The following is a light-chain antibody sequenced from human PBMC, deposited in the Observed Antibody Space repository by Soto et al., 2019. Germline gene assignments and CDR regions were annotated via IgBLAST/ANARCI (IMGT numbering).Light chain of an antibody. V-gene: IGLV2-18*02. J-gene: IGLJ1*01. CDR3: SSYTSSSTPYV. CDR1: SSDVGSYNR. Sequence: QSALTQPPSVSGSPGQSVTISCTGTSSDVGSYNRVSWYQQPPGTAPKLMIYEVSNRPSGVPDRFSGSKSGNTASLTISGLQAEDEADYYCSSYTSSSTPYVFGTGTKLTAL. CDR2: EVS.